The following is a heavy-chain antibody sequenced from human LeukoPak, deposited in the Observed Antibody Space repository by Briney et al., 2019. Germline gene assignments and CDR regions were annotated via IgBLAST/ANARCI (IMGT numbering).Heavy chain of an antibody. J-gene: IGHJ3*01. D-gene: IGHD5-24*01. CDR3: ARDIQLST. CDR1: GFTFSSSA. CDR2: ISHTGGNA. V-gene: IGHV3-23*01. Sequence: GGSLRLSCAASGFTFSSSAMSWVRQAPGKGLEWVSLISHTGGNAYYADSVRGRFTISRDNSKNTLYLQMNSLRAEDTAIYYCARDIQLSTWGLGTMVTDSS.